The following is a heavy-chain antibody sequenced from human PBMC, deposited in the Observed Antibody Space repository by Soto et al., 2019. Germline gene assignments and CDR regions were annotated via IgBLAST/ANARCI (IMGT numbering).Heavy chain of an antibody. CDR1: GASISSSNW. D-gene: IGHD2-21*02. V-gene: IGHV4-4*02. CDR3: ARDRLVVVTARRTSYYYGMDV. Sequence: SETLSLTCVVSGASISSSNWWSWVRQPPGKGLEWVGDIYHSGSTNYNPSFKSRVTISVDKSKNQFSLKLSSVTAADTAVYYCARDRLVVVTARRTSYYYGMDVWGQGTTVT. CDR2: IYHSGST. J-gene: IGHJ6*02.